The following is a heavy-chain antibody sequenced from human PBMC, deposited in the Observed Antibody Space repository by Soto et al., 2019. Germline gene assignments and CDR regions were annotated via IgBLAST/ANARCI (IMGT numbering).Heavy chain of an antibody. V-gene: IGHV3-74*01. Sequence: EVQLVESGGGLVQPGGSPRLSCAASGFTFSSYWMHWVRQAPGKGLVWVSRISSDGSSTTYADSVKGRFTISRDNAKNTLYMKMDSLRAEDTGVYYCARGPYCISTSCYDWFDPWGQGTLVTVSS. CDR3: ARGPYCISTSCYDWFDP. D-gene: IGHD2-2*01. CDR1: GFTFSSYW. CDR2: ISSDGSST. J-gene: IGHJ5*02.